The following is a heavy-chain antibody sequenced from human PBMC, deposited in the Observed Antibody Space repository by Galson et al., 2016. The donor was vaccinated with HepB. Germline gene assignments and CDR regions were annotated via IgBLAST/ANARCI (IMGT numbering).Heavy chain of an antibody. CDR1: GASITSGGYS. CDR3: AGLPTYYALSKGFTDY. J-gene: IGHJ4*02. D-gene: IGHD3-22*01. CDR2: LSHGGVT. V-gene: IGHV4-30-2*01. Sequence: TLSPTCAVSGASITSGGYSWTWIRQPPGAGLEWIGYLSHGGVTHYNSSLKSRVSISGDRSKNQFSVSLNSVTAADTAVYSCAGLPTYYALSKGFTDYWGPGTLVTVSS.